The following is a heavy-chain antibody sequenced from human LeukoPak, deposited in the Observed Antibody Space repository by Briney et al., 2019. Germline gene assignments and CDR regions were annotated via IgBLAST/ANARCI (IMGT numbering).Heavy chain of an antibody. CDR2: MYYSGST. Sequence: SETPSLTCTVSGGSISSGDYYWSWIRQPPGKGLEWIGYMYYSGSTYYNPSLKSRVVISVDTSKNQFSLKLSSVTAADTAVYYCARPYYYDSRIDPWGQGILVTVSS. D-gene: IGHD3-22*01. CDR1: GGSISSGDYY. J-gene: IGHJ5*02. CDR3: ARPYYYDSRIDP. V-gene: IGHV4-30-4*01.